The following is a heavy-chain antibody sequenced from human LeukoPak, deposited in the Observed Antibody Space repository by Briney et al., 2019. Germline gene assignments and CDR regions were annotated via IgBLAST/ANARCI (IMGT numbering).Heavy chain of an antibody. V-gene: IGHV3-23*01. CDR3: AKGPTAIRPYFFDF. CDR1: GFNFGSYV. Sequence: GGSLRLSCAASGFNFGSYVMHWVRQAPGKGLEWVSAISGSGGSTYYADSVKGRFTISRDNSKNTLYPQMNSLRAEDTAVYYCAKGPTAIRPYFFDFWGQGTLVPVSS. CDR2: ISGSGGST. D-gene: IGHD2-21*02. J-gene: IGHJ4*02.